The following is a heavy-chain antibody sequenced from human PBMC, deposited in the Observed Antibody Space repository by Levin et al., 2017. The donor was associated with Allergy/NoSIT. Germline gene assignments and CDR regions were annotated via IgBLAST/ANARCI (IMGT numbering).Heavy chain of an antibody. CDR1: GFTFSDAW. D-gene: IGHD4-17*01. V-gene: IGHV3-15*01. Sequence: GESLKISCAASGFTFSDAWMNWVRQAPGKGLEWVGRIKSKTNGGTTDYAAPVKGRFTISRDDSSNTSYLQMNSLKIEDTAVYSCTTRPPPHGDYAQDFWGQGTLVTVSS. CDR2: IKSKTNGGTT. CDR3: TTRPPPHGDYAQDF. J-gene: IGHJ4*02.